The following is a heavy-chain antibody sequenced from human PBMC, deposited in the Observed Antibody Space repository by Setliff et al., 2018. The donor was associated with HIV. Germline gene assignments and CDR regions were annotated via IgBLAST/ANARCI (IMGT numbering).Heavy chain of an antibody. V-gene: IGHV4-4*07. CDR2: IFSSGNT. CDR3: ARGRNYGSPYFYYMGV. J-gene: IGHJ6*03. CDR1: GGSISNYY. D-gene: IGHD3-10*01. Sequence: SETLSLTCEVSGGSISNYYWSWIRQPAGKGLEWIGRIFSSGNTYYNLSLKSRITMSADPSKNQFSLKVRSVIAADTALYYCARGRNYGSPYFYYMGVWATGTTVTVSS.